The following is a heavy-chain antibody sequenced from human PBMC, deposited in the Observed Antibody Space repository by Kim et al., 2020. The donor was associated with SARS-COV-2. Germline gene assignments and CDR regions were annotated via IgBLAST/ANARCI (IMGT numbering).Heavy chain of an antibody. Sequence: GGSLRLSCAASGFTFSSYAMQWVRQAPGKGVVWGAVISYDGSNKYYADSVKGRFTISRDNSKNTLYLQMSSLRAEDTAVYYCARGTCGSYSGWFDPWGQG. CDR2: ISYDGSNK. J-gene: IGHJ5*02. V-gene: IGHV3-30-3*01. CDR1: GFTFSSYA. CDR3: ARGTCGSYSGWFDP. D-gene: IGHD1-26*01.